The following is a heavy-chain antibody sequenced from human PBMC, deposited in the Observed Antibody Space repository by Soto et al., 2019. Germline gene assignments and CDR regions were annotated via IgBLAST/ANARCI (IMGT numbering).Heavy chain of an antibody. J-gene: IGHJ3*02. D-gene: IGHD3-10*01. CDR3: ARDLRITMVRGVIMADAFDI. CDR2: ISSSSSYI. CDR1: GFTFSSYS. V-gene: IGHV3-21*01. Sequence: PGGSLRLSCAASGFTFSSYSMNWVRQAPGKGLEWVSSISSSSSYIYYADSVKGRFTISRDNAKNSLYLQMNSLRAEDTAVYYCARDLRITMVRGVIMADAFDIWGQGTMVTVSS.